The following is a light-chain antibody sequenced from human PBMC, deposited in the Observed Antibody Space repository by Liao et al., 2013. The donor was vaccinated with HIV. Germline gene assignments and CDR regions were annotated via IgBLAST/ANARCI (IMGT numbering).Light chain of an antibody. Sequence: SYLLTQPSSVSVAPGTTATITCGGDNIGGRSVHWYQHKAGQAPHLVISYDNDRPSGIPERFSGSNSGNTATLTISGVEVGDEADYYCQVWDSSYARVVFGGGTKLTVL. V-gene: IGLV3-21*01. CDR2: YDN. CDR1: NIGGRS. CDR3: QVWDSSYARVV. J-gene: IGLJ2*01.